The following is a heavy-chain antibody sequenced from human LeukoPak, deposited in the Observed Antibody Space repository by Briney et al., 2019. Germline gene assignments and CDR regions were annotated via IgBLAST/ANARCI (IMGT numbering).Heavy chain of an antibody. J-gene: IGHJ6*02. CDR1: GFTFSSYA. V-gene: IGHV3-23*01. CDR3: AKENCFTIFGVGNYYYGMDV. CDR2: ISGSGGST. Sequence: GGSLRLSCAASGFTFSSYAMSWVRQAPGKGLEWVSAISGSGGSTYYADSVKGRFTISRDNSKNTLYLQMNSLRAEDTAVYYCAKENCFTIFGVGNYYYGMDVWGQGTTVTVSS. D-gene: IGHD3-3*01.